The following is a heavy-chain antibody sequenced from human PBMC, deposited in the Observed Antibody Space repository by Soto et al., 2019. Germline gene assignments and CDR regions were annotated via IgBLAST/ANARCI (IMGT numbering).Heavy chain of an antibody. Sequence: SQTLSLTCAISGDSVSSNSAAWNWIRPSPSRGLEWLGRTYYRSKWYNDYAVSVKSRITINPDTSKNQFSLQLNSVTPEDTAVYYCARGQQLVLNAFDIWGQGTMVTVSS. D-gene: IGHD6-13*01. V-gene: IGHV6-1*01. CDR3: ARGQQLVLNAFDI. CDR1: GDSVSSNSAA. CDR2: TYYRSKWYN. J-gene: IGHJ3*02.